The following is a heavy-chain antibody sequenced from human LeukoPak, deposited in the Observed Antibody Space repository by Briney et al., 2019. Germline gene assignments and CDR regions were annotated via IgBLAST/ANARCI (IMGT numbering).Heavy chain of an antibody. CDR1: GFTFSSYS. Sequence: GGSLRLSCAASGFTFSSYSMNWVRQAPGKGLEWVSSISSSSSYIYYADSVKGRFTISRDNAKNSLYLQMNSLRAEDTAVYYCARDLGGDFWSGYYTDYFDYWGQGTLVTVSS. D-gene: IGHD3-3*01. CDR3: ARDLGGDFWSGYYTDYFDY. V-gene: IGHV3-21*01. CDR2: ISSSSSYI. J-gene: IGHJ4*02.